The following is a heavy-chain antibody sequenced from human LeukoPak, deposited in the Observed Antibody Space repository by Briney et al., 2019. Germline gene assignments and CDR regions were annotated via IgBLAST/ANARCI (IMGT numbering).Heavy chain of an antibody. Sequence: SVKVSCKASGYTFTGHYMHWVRQAPGQGLEWMGWINPNNGDTNYAQKFQGRVTMTRDTSISTAYMEVSRLRSDDTAVYYCARDPRGSIAGRRIFEYWGQGTLVTVSS. CDR2: INPNNGDT. D-gene: IGHD6-6*01. J-gene: IGHJ4*02. CDR1: GYTFTGHY. V-gene: IGHV1-2*02. CDR3: ARDPRGSIAGRRIFEY.